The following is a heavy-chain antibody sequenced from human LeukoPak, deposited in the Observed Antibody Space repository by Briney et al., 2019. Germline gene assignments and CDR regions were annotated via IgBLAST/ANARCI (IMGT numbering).Heavy chain of an antibody. CDR1: GYTFTGYY. D-gene: IGHD3-10*01. V-gene: IGHV1-2*02. CDR3: ARQMVRGVPPAFDY. Sequence: ASVKVSCKASGYTFTGYYIHWVRQAPGQGLEWMGWINPNSGGTNYAQKFQGRVTMTRDTSISTAYMELSRLRSDDTAVYYCARQMVRGVPPAFDYWGQGTLVTVSS. CDR2: INPNSGGT. J-gene: IGHJ4*02.